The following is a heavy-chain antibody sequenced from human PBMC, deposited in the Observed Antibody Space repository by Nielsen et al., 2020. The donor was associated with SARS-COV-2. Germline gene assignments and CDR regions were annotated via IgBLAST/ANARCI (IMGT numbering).Heavy chain of an antibody. J-gene: IGHJ6*02. CDR2: IYYRSKWFY. CDR3: TRDPGYYHGMDV. CDR1: GNSVSSSSVA. V-gene: IGHV6-1*01. Sequence: SETLSLTCVISGNSVSSSSVAWNWIRQSPSRGLEWLGRIYYRSKWFYEYATFVRSRITIDPDTSKNHFSLHLNSVNSEDTAMYYCTRDPGYYHGMDVWGQGTTVIVSS.